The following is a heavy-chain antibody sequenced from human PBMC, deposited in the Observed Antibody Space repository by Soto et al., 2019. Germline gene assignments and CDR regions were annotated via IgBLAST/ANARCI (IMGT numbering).Heavy chain of an antibody. D-gene: IGHD6-13*01. CDR1: GGSISSGDYY. CDR2: IYYSGST. CDR3: ASGYSSSSKNPPDYYYGMDV. J-gene: IGHJ6*02. V-gene: IGHV4-30-4*01. Sequence: PSETLSLTCTVSGGSISSGDYYWSWIRQPPGKGLEWIGYIYYSGSTYYNPSLKSRVTISVDTSKNQFSLKLSSVTAADTAVYYCASGYSSSSKNPPDYYYGMDVWGQGTTVTVSS.